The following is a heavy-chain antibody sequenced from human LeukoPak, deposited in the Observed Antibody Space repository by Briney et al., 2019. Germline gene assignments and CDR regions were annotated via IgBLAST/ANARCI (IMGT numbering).Heavy chain of an antibody. CDR1: GGSISSSSYY. CDR3: ARGHNIVGP. J-gene: IGHJ5*02. D-gene: IGHD2-15*01. Sequence: SETLSLTCTVSGGSISSSSYYWGWIRQHPGKGLEWIGYIYYIGSTYYNPSLRSRVTISVDTSKNQFSLKLSSVTAADTAVYYCARGHNIVGPWGQGTLVTVSS. CDR2: IYYIGST. V-gene: IGHV4-31*03.